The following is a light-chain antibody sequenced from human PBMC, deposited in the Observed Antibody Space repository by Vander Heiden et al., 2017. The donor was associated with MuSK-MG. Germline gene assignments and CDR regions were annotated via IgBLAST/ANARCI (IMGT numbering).Light chain of an antibody. Sequence: QAVLTQTSSLSASPVASASRASLLRSGINVGTSRLSWYQQKPGSPPQYLLRYKSDSDKQPGSGVPSRFSGSKGASASAGILLISGFQSEDEADYYCMILYISAWVFGGGTKLTVL. J-gene: IGLJ3*02. CDR1: SGINVGTSR. CDR3: MILYISAWV. V-gene: IGLV5-45*03. CDR2: YKSDSDK.